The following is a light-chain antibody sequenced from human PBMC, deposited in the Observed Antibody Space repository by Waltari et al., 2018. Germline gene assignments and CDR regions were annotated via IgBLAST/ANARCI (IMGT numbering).Light chain of an antibody. CDR3: SSYASSK. Sequence: QSALTQPASASGSPGQTITISCTGTSSDIGGHNYVSWYQQHPGKAPKLMIYDVVKRPSGVSNRFSGSKSGNTASLTISGLQAEDDAIYYCSSYASSKFGGGTKLTVL. V-gene: IGLV2-14*01. J-gene: IGLJ2*01. CDR2: DVV. CDR1: SSDIGGHNY.